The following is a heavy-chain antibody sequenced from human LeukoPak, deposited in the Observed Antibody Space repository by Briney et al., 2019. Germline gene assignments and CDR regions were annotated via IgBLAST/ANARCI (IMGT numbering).Heavy chain of an antibody. D-gene: IGHD6-19*01. Sequence: GGSLRLSCAASGFIFTTYWMTWVRQAPGKGLEWVANIKQDGGETYYVDSVKGRFTIFRDNTKNSLYLQMISLRPEDTAMYYCASSVFSFSGSQWDPFDIWGQGTMVTVSS. V-gene: IGHV3-7*03. CDR2: IKQDGGET. CDR1: GFIFTTYW. CDR3: ASSVFSFSGSQWDPFDI. J-gene: IGHJ3*02.